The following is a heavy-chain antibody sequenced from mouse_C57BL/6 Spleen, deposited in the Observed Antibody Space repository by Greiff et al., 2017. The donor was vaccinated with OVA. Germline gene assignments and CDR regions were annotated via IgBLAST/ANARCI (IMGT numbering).Heavy chain of an antibody. J-gene: IGHJ4*01. CDR1: GYAFSSSW. CDR2: IYPGDGDT. D-gene: IGHD3-2*02. CDR3: ARKEGQLRLANAMDY. V-gene: IGHV1-82*01. Sequence: QVQLKQSGPELVKPGASVKISCKASGYAFSSSWMNWVKQRPGKGLEWIGRIYPGDGDTNYNGKFKGKATLTADKSSSTAYMQLSSLTSEDSAVYFCARKEGQLRLANAMDYWGQGTSVTVSS.